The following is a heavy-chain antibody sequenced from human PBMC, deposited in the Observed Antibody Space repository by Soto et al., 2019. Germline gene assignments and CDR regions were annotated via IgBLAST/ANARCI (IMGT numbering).Heavy chain of an antibody. V-gene: IGHV1-2*02. CDR2: INPNSGGT. Sequence: QVQLVQSGAEVKKPGASVKVSCKASGYTFTGYYMHWVRQAPGQGLEWMGWINPNSGGTNYAQKFQGRVTMTRHTSISTAYVELSRLRSDDTAVYYCARDYGGVDTAMAGWFDPWGQGTLVTVSS. D-gene: IGHD5-18*01. CDR1: GYTFTGYY. CDR3: ARDYGGVDTAMAGWFDP. J-gene: IGHJ5*02.